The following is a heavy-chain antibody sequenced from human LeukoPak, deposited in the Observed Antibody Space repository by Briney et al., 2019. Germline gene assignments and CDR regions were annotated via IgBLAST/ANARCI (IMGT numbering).Heavy chain of an antibody. V-gene: IGHV4-4*07. CDR2: IYPTGNT. CDR1: GGAIISYY. Sequence: SETLSLTCSVSGGAIISYYWSWIRQPAGKGPEWIGRIYPTGNTDYNPSLKTRVTMSTDLSKKQLSLRLRSVTAADTAAYYCARLKFYDSTGYSPGYYMDVWGKGTAVTVSS. D-gene: IGHD3-22*01. J-gene: IGHJ6*03. CDR3: ARLKFYDSTGYSPGYYMDV.